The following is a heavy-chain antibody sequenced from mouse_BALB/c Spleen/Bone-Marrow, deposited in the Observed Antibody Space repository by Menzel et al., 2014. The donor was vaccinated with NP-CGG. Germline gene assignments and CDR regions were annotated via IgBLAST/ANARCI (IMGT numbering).Heavy chain of an antibody. J-gene: IGHJ4*01. D-gene: IGHD2-3*01. CDR2: IDPSDSET. V-gene: IGHV1-74*01. Sequence: LQQSGAELVKPGAPVKLSCKASGHTFTSYWMNWVKQRPGRGLEWIGRIDPSDSETHYNQKFKDKATLTVDKSSSPAYIQLSSLTSKDSAVYYCARALGDGYYYAMDYWGQGTSVTVSS. CDR3: ARALGDGYYYAMDY. CDR1: GHTFTSYW.